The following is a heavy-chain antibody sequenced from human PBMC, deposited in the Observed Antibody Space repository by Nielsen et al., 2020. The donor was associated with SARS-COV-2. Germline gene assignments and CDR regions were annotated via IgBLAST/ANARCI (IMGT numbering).Heavy chain of an antibody. CDR1: GFTFSKAW. D-gene: IGHD2-2*01. CDR3: ATARYCSRTSCSAGTDMFDP. J-gene: IGHJ5*02. CDR2: IKSKIDGGTT. V-gene: IGHV3-15*01. Sequence: GESLKISCVASGFTFSKAWMSWVRQAPGKGLEWVGRIKSKIDGGTTDYVAPVKDRFTISRDDSKNTVYLDMSSLRTEETAVYYCATARYCSRTSCSAGTDMFDPWGQGTQVIVSS.